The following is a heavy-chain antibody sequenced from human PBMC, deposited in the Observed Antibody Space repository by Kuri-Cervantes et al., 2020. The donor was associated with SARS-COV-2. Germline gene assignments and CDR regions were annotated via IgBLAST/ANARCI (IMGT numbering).Heavy chain of an antibody. Sequence: ASVKVSCKVSGYTLTELYMHWLRQAPGKGLEWRGGFDHEDGATIYAQKFQGRVTMTEDTSKDTAYIDLSRLRSGDTAVYYCATHSEIFGVVLPDYWGQGTLVTVSS. CDR3: ATHSEIFGVVLPDY. J-gene: IGHJ4*02. CDR1: GYTLTELY. V-gene: IGHV1-24*01. CDR2: FDHEDGAT. D-gene: IGHD3-3*01.